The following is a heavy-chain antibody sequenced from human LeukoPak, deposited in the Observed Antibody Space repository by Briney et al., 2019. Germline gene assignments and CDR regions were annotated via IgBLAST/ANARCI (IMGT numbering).Heavy chain of an antibody. D-gene: IGHD3-16*01. V-gene: IGHV4-59*08. CDR1: GGSISSYY. Sequence: KASETLSLTCTVSGGSISSYYWSWIRQPPGKGVEWIGYIYYSGSTNYNPSLKSRVTISVDTSKNQFSLKLSSVTAADTAVYYCARQSQIRGSHAFDIWGQGTMVTVSS. J-gene: IGHJ3*02. CDR3: ARQSQIRGSHAFDI. CDR2: IYYSGST.